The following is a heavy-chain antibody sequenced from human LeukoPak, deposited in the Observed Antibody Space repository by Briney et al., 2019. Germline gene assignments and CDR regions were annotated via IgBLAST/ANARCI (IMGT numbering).Heavy chain of an antibody. V-gene: IGHV3-9*01. CDR3: AKGRMATVAFDI. J-gene: IGHJ3*02. CDR2: ISWNSGSI. Sequence: PGGSLRLSCAASGFTFDDYAMHWARQAPGKGLEWVSGISWNSGSIGYADSVKGRFTISRDNAKNSLYLQMNSLRAEDTALYYCAKGRMATVAFDIWGQGTMVTVSS. CDR1: GFTFDDYA. D-gene: IGHD5-24*01.